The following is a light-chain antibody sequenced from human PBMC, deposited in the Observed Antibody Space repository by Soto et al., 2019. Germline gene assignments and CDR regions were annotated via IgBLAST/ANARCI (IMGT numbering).Light chain of an antibody. CDR2: DAS. V-gene: IGKV3-11*01. CDR1: QSVSSY. CDR3: KQRSNWPRT. Sequence: EIVLTQSPATLSLSPGEAATLSCRASQSVSSYLAWYQQKPGQAPRLLIYDASNRATGIPARFSGSGSGTDFTLTISSLAPEEFAIYYCKQRSNWPRTFGQGTKVEIK. J-gene: IGKJ1*01.